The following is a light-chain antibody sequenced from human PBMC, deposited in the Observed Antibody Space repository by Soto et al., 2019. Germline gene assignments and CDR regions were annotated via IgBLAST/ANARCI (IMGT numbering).Light chain of an antibody. CDR3: QLRSNWPPD. CDR2: GAS. V-gene: IGKV3-11*01. Sequence: EIVMTQSPATLSVSPGERATLSCRASQSVSSNLAWYQQKPGQAPRLLIYGASNRATGIPDRFSGSGSGTDFTLTISSLEPEDFAVYYCQLRSNWPPDFGGGTKVDIK. J-gene: IGKJ4*01. CDR1: QSVSSN.